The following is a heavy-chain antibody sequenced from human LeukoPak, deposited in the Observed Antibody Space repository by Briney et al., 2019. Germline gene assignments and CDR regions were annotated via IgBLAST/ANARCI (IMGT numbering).Heavy chain of an antibody. Sequence: GGSLRLSCAASGFTFSSYWMSWVRQAPGKGLEWVANIKQDGSEKYYVDSVKGRFTISRDNSKNTLYLQMNSLRAEDTAVYYCARGGEDFWSGYHDYWGQGTLVTVSS. CDR1: GFTFSSYW. J-gene: IGHJ4*02. V-gene: IGHV3-7*04. CDR2: IKQDGSEK. D-gene: IGHD3-3*01. CDR3: ARGGEDFWSGYHDY.